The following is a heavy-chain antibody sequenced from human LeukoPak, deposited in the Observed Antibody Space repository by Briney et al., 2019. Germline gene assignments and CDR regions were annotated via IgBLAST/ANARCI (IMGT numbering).Heavy chain of an antibody. D-gene: IGHD6-19*01. J-gene: IGHJ3*02. V-gene: IGHV6-1*01. CDR2: TYYRSKWHN. Sequence: SQTLSLTCAISGDSVSSNSAAWNWVRQSPSRGLEWLGRTYYRSKWHNDYAGSVEGRIIINADTSKNQFSLQLNSVTPEDTAVYYCASGWAFDIWGQGTMVTVSS. CDR3: ASGWAFDI. CDR1: GDSVSSNSAA.